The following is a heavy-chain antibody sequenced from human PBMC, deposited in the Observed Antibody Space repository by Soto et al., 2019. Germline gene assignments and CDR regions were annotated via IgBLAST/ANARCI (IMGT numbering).Heavy chain of an antibody. CDR1: GGTFSSYT. Sequence: QVQLVQSGAEVKKPGSSVKVSCKASGGTFSSYTISWVRQAPGQGPEWMGRIIPILGIANYAQKFQGRVTITADKSTSTAYMELSSLRSEDTAVYYCARFSAHLEGGYWKERLLIDYWGQGTLVTVSS. D-gene: IGHD3-10*01. CDR3: ARFSAHLEGGYWKERLLIDY. CDR2: IIPILGIA. V-gene: IGHV1-69*02. J-gene: IGHJ4*02.